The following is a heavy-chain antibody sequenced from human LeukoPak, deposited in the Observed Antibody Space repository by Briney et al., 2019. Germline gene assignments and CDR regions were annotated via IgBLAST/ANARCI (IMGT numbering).Heavy chain of an antibody. V-gene: IGHV1-69*13. CDR1: GGTFSSYA. Sequence: SVKVSCKASGGTFSSYAISWVRQAPGQGLEWMGGIIPIFGTANYAQKFQGRVTITADESTSTAYMELSSLRSEDTAVYYCARDRPGYSSSWYGDAFDIWGQGTMVTVSS. J-gene: IGHJ3*02. D-gene: IGHD6-13*01. CDR2: IIPIFGTA. CDR3: ARDRPGYSSSWYGDAFDI.